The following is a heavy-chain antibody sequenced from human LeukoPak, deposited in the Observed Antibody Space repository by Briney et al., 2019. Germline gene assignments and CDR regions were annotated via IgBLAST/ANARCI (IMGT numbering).Heavy chain of an antibody. V-gene: IGHV1-69*13. CDR2: IIPIFGTA. J-gene: IGHJ4*02. CDR3: ALSSRVVAISFDY. D-gene: IGHD3-22*01. CDR1: GGTFSSYA. Sequence: GASVKVSCKASGGTFSSYAISWVRQAPGQGLEWMGGIIPIFGTANYAQKFQGRVTITADESTSTAYMELSSLRSEDTAVYYCALSSRVVAISFDYWGQGTLVTVSS.